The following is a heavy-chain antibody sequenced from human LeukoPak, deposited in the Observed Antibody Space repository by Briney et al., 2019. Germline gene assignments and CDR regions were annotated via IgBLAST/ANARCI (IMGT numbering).Heavy chain of an antibody. D-gene: IGHD3-22*01. V-gene: IGHV4-34*01. CDR2: INHSGST. Sequence: SETLSLTCAVYGGSFSGYYWSWIRQPPGKGLEWIGEINHSGSTNYNPSLKSRVTISVDTSKNQFSLKLSSVTAADTAVYYCAGVSPSYYYDSSGYCNFDYWGQGTLVTVSS. CDR3: AGVSPSYYYDSSGYCNFDY. CDR1: GGSFSGYY. J-gene: IGHJ4*02.